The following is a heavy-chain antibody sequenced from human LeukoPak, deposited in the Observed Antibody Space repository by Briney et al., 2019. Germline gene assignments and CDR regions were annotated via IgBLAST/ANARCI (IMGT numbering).Heavy chain of an antibody. J-gene: IGHJ4*02. CDR2: INPGGGST. CDR1: GYTFTSYG. V-gene: IGHV1-46*01. D-gene: IGHD6-19*01. Sequence: ASVKVSCKASGYTFTSYGISWVRQAPGQGLEWMGIINPGGGSTSYAQKFQGRVTMTRDTSTSTVYMELSSLRSEDTAVYYCARDPGIAVAGKPYWGQGTLVTVSS. CDR3: ARDPGIAVAGKPY.